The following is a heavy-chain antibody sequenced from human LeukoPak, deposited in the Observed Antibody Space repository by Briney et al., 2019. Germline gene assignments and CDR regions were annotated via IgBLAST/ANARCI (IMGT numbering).Heavy chain of an antibody. CDR1: GYTFTDFY. CDR2: INPNSGGA. V-gene: IGHV1-2*02. CDR3: ARLWEDTNWYFDY. J-gene: IGHJ4*02. D-gene: IGHD1-1*01. Sequence: ASVNVSCTASGYTFTDFYIHWVRQAPGQGLEWMGWINPNSGGADYVQKFQGRVTMTRDTSISTVYMEMSRLTSDDTAVYYCARLWEDTNWYFDYWGQGTLVAVSS.